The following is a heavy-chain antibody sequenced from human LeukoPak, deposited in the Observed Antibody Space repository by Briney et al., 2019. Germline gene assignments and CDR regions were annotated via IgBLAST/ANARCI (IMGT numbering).Heavy chain of an antibody. CDR1: GYTFTSYY. Sequence: ASVKVSCKASGYTFTSYYMHWVRQAPGQGLEWMGIINPSGGSTSYAQKFQGRVTMTRNTSISTAYMELSSLRSEDTAVYYCARGRASRSYYDILTGPSSSYYMDVWGKGTTVTISS. CDR3: ARGRASRSYYDILTGPSSSYYMDV. J-gene: IGHJ6*03. D-gene: IGHD3-9*01. V-gene: IGHV1-46*01. CDR2: INPSGGST.